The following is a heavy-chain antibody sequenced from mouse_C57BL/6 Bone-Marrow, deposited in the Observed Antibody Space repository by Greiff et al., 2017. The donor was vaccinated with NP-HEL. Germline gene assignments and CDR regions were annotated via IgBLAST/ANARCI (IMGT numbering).Heavy chain of an antibody. CDR2: IWSGGST. CDR1: GFSLTSYG. CDR3: ARRGGYSSNYGFAY. D-gene: IGHD2-5*01. Sequence: LQESGPGLVQPSQSLSITCTVSGFSLTSYGVHWVRQSPGKGLEWLGVIWSGGSTDYNAAFISRLSISKDNSKSQVFFKMNILQADDTAIYYCARRGGYSSNYGFAYWGQGTLVTVSA. V-gene: IGHV2-2*01. J-gene: IGHJ3*01.